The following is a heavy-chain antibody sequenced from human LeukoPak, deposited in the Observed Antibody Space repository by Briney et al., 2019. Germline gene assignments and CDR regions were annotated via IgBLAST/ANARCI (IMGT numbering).Heavy chain of an antibody. CDR1: GFIFSYYY. CDR2: ISSSGSTI. Sequence: PGGSLRLSCAAPGFIFSYYYMSSIRQAPGKGLEWVSDISSSGSTIYYADSVKGRFTISRDNAKNSLYLQMNSLRAEDTAVYYCARGRVAVAGLDYWGQGTLVTVSS. D-gene: IGHD6-19*01. V-gene: IGHV3-11*01. J-gene: IGHJ4*02. CDR3: ARGRVAVAGLDY.